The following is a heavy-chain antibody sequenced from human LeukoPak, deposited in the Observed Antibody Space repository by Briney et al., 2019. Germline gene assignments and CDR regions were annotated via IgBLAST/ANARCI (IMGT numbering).Heavy chain of an antibody. CDR3: ARGGDYDSSGSLGIGAFDI. D-gene: IGHD3-22*01. CDR2: ISYDGSNK. CDR1: GFTFSSYA. J-gene: IGHJ3*02. Sequence: GRSLRLSCAASGFTFSSYAMHWVRQAPGKGLEWVAVISYDGSNKYYADSVKGRFTISRDNSKNTLYLQMNSLRAEDTAVYYRARGGDYDSSGSLGIGAFDIWGQGTMVTVSS. V-gene: IGHV3-30-3*01.